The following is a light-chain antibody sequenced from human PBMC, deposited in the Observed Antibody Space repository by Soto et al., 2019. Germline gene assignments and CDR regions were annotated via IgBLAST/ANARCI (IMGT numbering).Light chain of an antibody. J-gene: IGKJ5*01. CDR2: DAD. Sequence: EIVLTQSPGALPMSPWETATLTCIASHSVSSTFLAWYQQKPGQAPTLLIYDADTRATGIPDRFSGSGFGTHFTLTISSLEPEDFAMYYCQQSASSVTFGQGTRLEIK. CDR1: HSVSSTF. V-gene: IGKV3-20*01. CDR3: QQSASSVT.